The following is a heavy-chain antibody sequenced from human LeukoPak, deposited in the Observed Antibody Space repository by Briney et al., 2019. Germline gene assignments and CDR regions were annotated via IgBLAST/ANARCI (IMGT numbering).Heavy chain of an antibody. CDR1: GCSFSTNGMG. V-gene: IGHV2-5*01. Sequence: SGPTLVNPTQTLTLTCTFSGCSFSTNGMGVGWIRQPPGKALEWLALSYWNDDKSYSPSLKSRLTITRDTSKNQVVLTLTKMDPVDTATYYCAHRRVATSPAYFDYWGQGTLVTVSS. D-gene: IGHD5-24*01. CDR3: AHRRVATSPAYFDY. CDR2: SYWNDDK. J-gene: IGHJ4*02.